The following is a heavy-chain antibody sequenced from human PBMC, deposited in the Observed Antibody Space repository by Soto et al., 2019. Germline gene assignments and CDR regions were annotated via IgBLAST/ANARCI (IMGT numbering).Heavy chain of an antibody. J-gene: IGHJ4*02. D-gene: IGHD4-17*01. CDR1: GGTFSTFG. Sequence: QVQLVQSGTEVKKTGSSVKVSCKASGGTFSTFGISWVRQAPGQGLEWMGGIIPFFGTARYSQKFEDRITITADESTNTVYMDLRILTSEDTAIYYCAKSAPMDAGDKYYYDFWGQGALVTVSS. CDR2: IIPFFGTA. CDR3: AKSAPMDAGDKYYYDF. V-gene: IGHV1-69*01.